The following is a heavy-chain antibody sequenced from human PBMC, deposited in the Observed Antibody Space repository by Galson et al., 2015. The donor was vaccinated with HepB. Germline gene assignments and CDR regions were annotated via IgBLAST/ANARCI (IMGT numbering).Heavy chain of an antibody. Sequence: SVKVSCKASGYTFTTYYLHWVRQAPGQGLEWMGIINPSVGNTDYAQKFQGRVTMTTDTSATTVYMELSSLTSEDTAVYYCARGYGSGTYSVYYLDYWGQGTLVTVSS. J-gene: IGHJ4*02. V-gene: IGHV1-46*03. D-gene: IGHD3-10*01. CDR3: ARGYGSGTYSVYYLDY. CDR2: INPSVGNT. CDR1: GYTFTTYY.